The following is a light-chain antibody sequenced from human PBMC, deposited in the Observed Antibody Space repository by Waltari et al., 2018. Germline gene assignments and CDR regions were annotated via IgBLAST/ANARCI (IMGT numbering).Light chain of an antibody. CDR3: ATWDYSLDGQV. V-gene: IGLV1-44*01. J-gene: IGLJ3*02. CDR2: SSN. Sequence: QSVLTQPLSASGTPGQRVTITCSGSRSNIGAEVVNWYQVLPGTAPNLLIYSSNQRPSGVPERFSGSKSGTSASLVISGLQSEDEAEYYCATWDYSLDGQVFGGGTKLTVL. CDR1: RSNIGAEV.